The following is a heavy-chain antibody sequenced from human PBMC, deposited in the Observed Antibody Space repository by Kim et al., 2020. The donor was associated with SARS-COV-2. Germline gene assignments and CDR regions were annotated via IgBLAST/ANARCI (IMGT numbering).Heavy chain of an antibody. D-gene: IGHD3-9*01. V-gene: IGHV3-74*01. CDR2: IDFGWSVI. J-gene: IGHJ4*02. CDR1: GFTFTNHW. Sequence: GGSLRLSCAASGFTFTNHWMHWVRQAPGRGLEWVARIDFGWSVISYADSVQGRFTISRDNAKNTVYLEMSSLRAEDTAVYYCVRLLWVSGYDYWGQGTLVTVSS. CDR3: VRLLWVSGYDY.